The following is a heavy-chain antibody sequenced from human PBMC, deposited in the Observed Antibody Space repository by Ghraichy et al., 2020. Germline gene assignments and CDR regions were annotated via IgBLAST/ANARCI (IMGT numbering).Heavy chain of an antibody. CDR1: GFTFSDYY. J-gene: IGHJ6*03. CDR3: ARDLRVARWYYYYMDV. Sequence: GGSLRLSCAASGFTFSDYYMSWIRQAPGKGLEWVSYISSSSSYTNYADSVKGRFTISRDNAENSLYLQMNSLRAEDTAVYYCARDLRVARWYYYYMDVWGKGTTVTVSS. D-gene: IGHD4-23*01. V-gene: IGHV3-11*06. CDR2: ISSSSSYT.